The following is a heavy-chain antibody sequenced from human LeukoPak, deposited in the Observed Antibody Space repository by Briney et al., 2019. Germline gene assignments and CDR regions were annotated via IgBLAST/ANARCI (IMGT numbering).Heavy chain of an antibody. CDR3: AREGYVWGSYRYDTAHFDY. Sequence: GGSLRLSCAPSGFTFRSYSMKRVRPAPGKGREWLSYISSGSGTLYYADSVKGRFTISRDNAKNLLYLQMNRLRAEDTAVYYCAREGYVWGSYRYDTAHFDYWGQGTLVTASS. CDR1: GFTFRSYS. CDR2: ISSGSGTL. J-gene: IGHJ4*02. V-gene: IGHV3-48*01. D-gene: IGHD3-16*02.